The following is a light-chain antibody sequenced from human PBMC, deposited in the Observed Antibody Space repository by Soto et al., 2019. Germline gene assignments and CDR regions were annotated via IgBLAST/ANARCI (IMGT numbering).Light chain of an antibody. CDR3: AAWDDSLNGDWV. J-gene: IGLJ3*02. CDR2: SNN. V-gene: IGLV1-44*01. CDR1: SSNIGSNT. Sequence: QAVVTQPPSASGTPGQRVTISCSGSSSNIGSNTVNWYHQLPGTAPKLLIYSNNQRPSGVPDRFSGSKSDSSASLAISGLQSEDEADYYCAAWDDSLNGDWVFGGGTKLTVL.